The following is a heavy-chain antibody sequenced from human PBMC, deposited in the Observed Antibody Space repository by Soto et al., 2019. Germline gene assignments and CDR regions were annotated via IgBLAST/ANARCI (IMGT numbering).Heavy chain of an antibody. D-gene: IGHD5-18*01. J-gene: IGHJ5*02. CDR2: ITGSGGST. CDR1: GFTFGTYA. V-gene: IGHV3-23*01. CDR3: AKDRSVDTRDWFNP. Sequence: GGPRLSCAASGFTFGTYAMNWVRQAPGKGLEWVSGITGSGGSTYYANSVKGRFTISRDNSENTLYLQMNSLRGDDTAVYYCAKDRSVDTRDWFNPWGQGTLVPVSS.